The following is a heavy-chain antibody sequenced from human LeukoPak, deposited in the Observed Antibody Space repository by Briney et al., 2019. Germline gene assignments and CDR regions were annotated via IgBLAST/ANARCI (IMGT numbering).Heavy chain of an antibody. D-gene: IGHD3-9*01. J-gene: IGHJ5*02. Sequence: SQTLSLTCAISGDSVSSNSAAWNWIRQSPSRGLEWLGRTYYRSKWYNDYAVSVKSRITINPDTSKNQFSLQLNSVTPEDTAVYYCARGRPYDILTGDNWFDPWGQGTLVTVSS. CDR1: GDSVSSNSAA. CDR3: ARGRPYDILTGDNWFDP. CDR2: TYYRSKWYN. V-gene: IGHV6-1*01.